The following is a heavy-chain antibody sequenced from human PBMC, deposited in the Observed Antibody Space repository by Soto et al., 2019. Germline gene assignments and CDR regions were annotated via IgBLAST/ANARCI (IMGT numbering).Heavy chain of an antibody. J-gene: IGHJ6*02. Sequence: GGSLRLSCAASGFTFSDHYMDWVRQAPGKGLEWVGRTRNKANSYTTEYAGSVKGRFTNSRDDSKNSLYLQMNSLKTEDTAVYYCATAYYYDSSGYYYYYYGMDVWGQGTTVTVSS. CDR3: ATAYYYDSSGYYYYYYGMDV. CDR1: GFTFSDHY. CDR2: TRNKANSYTT. V-gene: IGHV3-72*01. D-gene: IGHD3-22*01.